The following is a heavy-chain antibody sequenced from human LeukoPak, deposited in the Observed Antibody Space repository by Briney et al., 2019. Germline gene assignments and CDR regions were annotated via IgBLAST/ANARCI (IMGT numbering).Heavy chain of an antibody. V-gene: IGHV3-23*01. CDR3: ARAMVTGCFDY. CDR2: ITSSGGST. Sequence: PGGSLRLSCAASGFTFSTYAMSWVRQAPGKGLEWVSGITSSGGSTSYADSVKGRFTISRDNSKNTLYLQMNSLRAEDTAVYYCARAMVTGCFDYWGQGTLVTVSS. D-gene: IGHD5-18*01. J-gene: IGHJ4*02. CDR1: GFTFSTYA.